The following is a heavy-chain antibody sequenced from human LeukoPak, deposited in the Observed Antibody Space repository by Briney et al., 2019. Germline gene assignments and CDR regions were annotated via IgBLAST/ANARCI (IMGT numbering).Heavy chain of an antibody. Sequence: GGSLRLSCAASGFTFDDYAMHWVRQAPGKGLEWVAFIRYDGSNKYYADSVKGRFTISRDNSKNTLYLQMNSLRAEDTAVYYCASKTGCTNGVCPFDYWGQGTLVTVSS. J-gene: IGHJ4*02. CDR3: ASKTGCTNGVCPFDY. D-gene: IGHD2-8*01. CDR2: IRYDGSNK. CDR1: GFTFDDYA. V-gene: IGHV3-30*02.